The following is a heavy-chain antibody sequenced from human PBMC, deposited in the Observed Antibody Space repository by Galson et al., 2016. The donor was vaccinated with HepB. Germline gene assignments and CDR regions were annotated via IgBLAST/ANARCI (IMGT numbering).Heavy chain of an antibody. J-gene: IGHJ4*02. CDR1: GLTFRSYA. V-gene: IGHV3-30*04. D-gene: IGHD2-2*02. Sequence: SLRLSCAASGLTFRSYAMHWVRQAPGKGLEWVAVISYDGSNKYYAGSVKGRFTISRDNSKNTLYLQMNGLSAEDTAVYYCARDADIVKVPAAIRADYWGQGTLVTVSS. CDR2: ISYDGSNK. CDR3: ARDADIVKVPAAIRADY.